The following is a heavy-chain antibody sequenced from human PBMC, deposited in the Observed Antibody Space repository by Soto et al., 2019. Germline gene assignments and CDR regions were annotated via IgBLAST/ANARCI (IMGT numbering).Heavy chain of an antibody. J-gene: IGHJ4*02. D-gene: IGHD1-26*01. CDR2: INPKSGGT. Sequence: ASVKVSCKASGYTFTVYYMHWVRQAPGQGLEWMGWINPKSGGTMYPQKFQGRVTMTWDTSISTAYVALTRLRSDDTAVYYCARDLAKGGGSAGFDYWGQGTLVTVSS. CDR1: GYTFTVYY. V-gene: IGHV1-2*02. CDR3: ARDLAKGGGSAGFDY.